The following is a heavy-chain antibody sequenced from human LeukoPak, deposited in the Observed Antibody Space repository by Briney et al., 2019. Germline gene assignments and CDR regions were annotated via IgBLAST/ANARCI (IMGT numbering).Heavy chain of an antibody. Sequence: GGSLRLSCAASGFRFDDYGMSWVRQGPGKGLEWVSYISSSSSTIYYADSVKGRFTISRDNAKNSLYLQMNSLRAEDTAVYYCARDHYRYCSSTSCYPRYFDYWGQGTLVTVSS. CDR3: ARDHYRYCSSTSCYPRYFDY. V-gene: IGHV3-48*01. D-gene: IGHD2-2*01. CDR2: ISSSSSTI. J-gene: IGHJ4*02. CDR1: GFRFDDYG.